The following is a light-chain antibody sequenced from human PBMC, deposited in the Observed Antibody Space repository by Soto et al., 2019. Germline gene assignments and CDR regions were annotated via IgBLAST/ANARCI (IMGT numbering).Light chain of an antibody. CDR1: QSVSSD. CDR3: QQYGRPSRT. CDR2: GAS. Sequence: EIVLTQSPGTLSLSRGERATLSCRASQSVSSDLAWYQQKPGQAPRLLIYGASSRATGIPDWFSGSGSGTDFTLTISRLEPEAFAVYYCQQYGRPSRTFGQGTKVEIK. V-gene: IGKV3-20*01. J-gene: IGKJ1*01.